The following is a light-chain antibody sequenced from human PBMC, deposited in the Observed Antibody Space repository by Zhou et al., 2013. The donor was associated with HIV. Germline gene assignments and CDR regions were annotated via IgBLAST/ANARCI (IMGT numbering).Light chain of an antibody. V-gene: IGKV1-39*01. Sequence: DIQMTQSPSSLSASVGDRVTLTCRASQSIGSALYWYQQKPGRAPKLLISAASTLQSGVPSRFSGSGSGTDFTLTISSLQPEDFATYYCQQSYNTPYIFGQGTKLEIK. CDR2: AAS. J-gene: IGKJ2*01. CDR1: QSIGSA. CDR3: QQSYNTPYI.